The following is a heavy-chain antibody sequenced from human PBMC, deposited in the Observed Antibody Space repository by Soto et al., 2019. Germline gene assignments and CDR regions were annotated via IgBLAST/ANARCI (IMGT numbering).Heavy chain of an antibody. CDR3: ARDQTGSSGYYYYYYYYGMDV. J-gene: IGHJ6*02. D-gene: IGHD3-22*01. CDR1: GYTFTSYV. CDR2: ISAYNGNT. V-gene: IGHV1-18*01. Sequence: ASVKVSCKASGYTFTSYVISWVRQAPGQGLEWMGWISAYNGNTNYAQKLQGRVTMTTDTSTSTAYMELRSLRSDDTAVYYCARDQTGSSGYYYYYYYYGMDVWGQGTTVTVSS.